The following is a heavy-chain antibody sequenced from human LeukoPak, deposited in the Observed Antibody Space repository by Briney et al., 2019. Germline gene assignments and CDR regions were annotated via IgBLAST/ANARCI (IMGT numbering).Heavy chain of an antibody. J-gene: IGHJ6*02. V-gene: IGHV1-8*02. Sequence: ASVKVSCKASGGTFSSYAINWVRQATGQGLEWMGWMNPNSGNTGYAQKFQGRVTMTRNTSISTAYMELSSLRSEDTAVYYCARLHKTYYYYYYGMDVWGQGTTVTVSS. CDR1: GGTFSSYA. CDR2: MNPNSGNT. CDR3: ARLHKTYYYYYYGMDV. D-gene: IGHD4-11*01.